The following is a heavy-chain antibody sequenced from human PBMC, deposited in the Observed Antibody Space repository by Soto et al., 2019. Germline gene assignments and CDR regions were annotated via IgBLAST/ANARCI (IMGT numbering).Heavy chain of an antibody. CDR2: IIPIFGTA. Sequence: GASVKVSCKASGGTFSSYAISWVRQAPGQGLEWMGGIIPIFGTANYAQKFQGRVTITADESTSTAYMELSSLRSEDTAVYYCARGKYDILTGRSPNYLDYWGQGTLVTVSS. D-gene: IGHD3-9*01. CDR3: ARGKYDILTGRSPNYLDY. J-gene: IGHJ4*02. CDR1: GGTFSSYA. V-gene: IGHV1-69*13.